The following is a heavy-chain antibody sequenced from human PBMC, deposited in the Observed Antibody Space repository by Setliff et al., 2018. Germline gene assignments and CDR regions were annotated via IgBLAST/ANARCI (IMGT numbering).Heavy chain of an antibody. CDR2: ISAYNGNT. V-gene: IGHV1-18*01. Sequence: ASVKVSCKASGYTFTSYGISWVRQAPGQGLDWMGWISAYNGNTNYVQKLQGRVTMTTGTSTSTAYMELSSLGSEDTAVYYCVREGVDSRSSTDYRYYMDVWGKGTTVTVSS. J-gene: IGHJ6*03. CDR1: GYTFTSYG. D-gene: IGHD3-22*01. CDR3: VREGVDSRSSTDYRYYMDV.